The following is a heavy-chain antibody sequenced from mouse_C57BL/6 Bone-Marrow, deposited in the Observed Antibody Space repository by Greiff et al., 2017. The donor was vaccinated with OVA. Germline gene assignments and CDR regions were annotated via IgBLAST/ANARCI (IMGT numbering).Heavy chain of an antibody. D-gene: IGHD1-1*01. V-gene: IGHV14-1*01. CDR2: IDPEDGDT. Sequence: EVQVVESGAELVRPGASVKLSCTASGFNIKDYYMHWVKQRPEQGLEWIGRIDPEDGDTEYAPKFQGQAPLTADTSSNTAYLHRSSLTAEDTTVYYFTLYLLLRPYYAMDYWGQGTSVTFSA. CDR1: GFNIKDYY. J-gene: IGHJ4*01. CDR3: TLYLLLRPYYAMDY.